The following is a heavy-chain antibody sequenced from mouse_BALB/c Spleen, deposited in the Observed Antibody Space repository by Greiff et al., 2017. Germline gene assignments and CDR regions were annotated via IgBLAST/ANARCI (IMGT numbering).Heavy chain of an antibody. CDR3: ARGLWLRRGYWYFDV. D-gene: IGHD2-2*01. CDR2: INPGSGGT. V-gene: IGHV1-54*03. J-gene: IGHJ1*01. Sequence: QVQLQQSGAELVRPGTSVKVSCKASGYAFTNYLIEWVKQRPGQGLEWIGVINPGSGGTNYNEKFKGKATLTADKSSSTAYMQLSSLTSDDSAVYVCARGLWLRRGYWYFDVWGEGTTVTVSS. CDR1: GYAFTNYL.